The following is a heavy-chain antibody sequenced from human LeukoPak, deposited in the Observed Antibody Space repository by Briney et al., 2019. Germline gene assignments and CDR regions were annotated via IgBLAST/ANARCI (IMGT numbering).Heavy chain of an antibody. CDR2: IYTSGST. D-gene: IGHD2-8*01. Sequence: PSETLSLTCTVSGGSISSGSYYWSWIRQPAGKGLEWIGRIYTSGSTNYNPSLKSRVTISVGTSKNQFSLKLSSVTAADTAVYYCARGPNCTNGVCYGLYYYYMDVWGKGTTVTVSS. V-gene: IGHV4-61*02. CDR1: GGSISSGSYY. J-gene: IGHJ6*03. CDR3: ARGPNCTNGVCYGLYYYYMDV.